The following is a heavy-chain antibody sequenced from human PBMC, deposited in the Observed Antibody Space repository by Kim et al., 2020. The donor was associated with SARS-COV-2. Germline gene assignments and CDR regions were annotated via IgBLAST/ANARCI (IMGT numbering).Heavy chain of an antibody. CDR3: ARSRYSSGWQDAFDI. J-gene: IGHJ3*02. D-gene: IGHD6-19*01. Sequence: NSVKGRFTISRDNSKNTLYLQMGSLRAEDMAVYYCARSRYSSGWQDAFDIWGQGTMVTVSS. V-gene: IGHV3-64*01.